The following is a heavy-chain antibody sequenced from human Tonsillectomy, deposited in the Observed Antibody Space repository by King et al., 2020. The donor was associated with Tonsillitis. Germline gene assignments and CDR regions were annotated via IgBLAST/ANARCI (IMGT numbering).Heavy chain of an antibody. CDR1: GFTFSSYA. V-gene: IGHV3-23*04. D-gene: IGHD3-10*01. J-gene: IGHJ4*02. CDR3: AKDHEEAPSTMAGN. CDR2: ISASSGST. Sequence: VQLVESGGGLVQPGGSLRLSCTASGFTFSSYAMTWVRQAPGKGLEWVSAISASSGSTYYADSVKGRFTISRDNSKSTLFLQMDTLRAEDTAIYYCAKDHEEAPSTMAGNWGQGTLVTVSS.